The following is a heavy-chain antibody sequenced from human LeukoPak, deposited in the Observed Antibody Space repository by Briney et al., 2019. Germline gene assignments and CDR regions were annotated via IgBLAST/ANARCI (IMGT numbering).Heavy chain of an antibody. J-gene: IGHJ5*02. D-gene: IGHD3-10*01. Sequence: GGSLRLSCAASGFTFSSYEMNWVRQAPGKGLEWVSYISSSGSTIYYADSVKGRFTISRDNAKNSLYLQMNSLRAEDTAVYYCAREKEDYYGSRGLDPWGQGTLVTVSS. V-gene: IGHV3-48*03. CDR1: GFTFSSYE. CDR2: ISSSGSTI. CDR3: AREKEDYYGSRGLDP.